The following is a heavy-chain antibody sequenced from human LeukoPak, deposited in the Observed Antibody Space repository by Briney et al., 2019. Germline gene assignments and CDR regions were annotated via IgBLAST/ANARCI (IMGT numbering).Heavy chain of an antibody. Sequence: SSETLSLTCTVSGGSISSGDYYWSWIRQPPGKGLEWIGYIYYSGSTYYNPSLKCRVTISVDTSKNQFSLKLSSVTAADTAVYYRARAVDYNWFDPWGQGTLVTVSS. D-gene: IGHD4/OR15-4a*01. V-gene: IGHV4-30-4*01. J-gene: IGHJ5*02. CDR2: IYYSGST. CDR3: ARAVDYNWFDP. CDR1: GGSISSGDYY.